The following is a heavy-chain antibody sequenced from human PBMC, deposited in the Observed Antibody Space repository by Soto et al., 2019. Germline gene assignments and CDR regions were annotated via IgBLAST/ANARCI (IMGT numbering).Heavy chain of an antibody. CDR1: GFTFSSYA. J-gene: IGHJ4*02. D-gene: IGHD2-8*01. CDR2: ISSNGGST. V-gene: IGHV3-64*01. Sequence: GGSLRLSCAASGFTFSSYAMHWVRQAPGKGLEYVSAISSNGGSTYYANSVKGRFTISRDNSKNTLYLQMGSLRAEDMAVYYCARDGSGVGLHFDYWGQGTLVTVSS. CDR3: ARDGSGVGLHFDY.